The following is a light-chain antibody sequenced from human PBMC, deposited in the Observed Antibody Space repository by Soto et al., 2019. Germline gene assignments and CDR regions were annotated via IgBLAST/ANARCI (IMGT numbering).Light chain of an antibody. Sequence: IHMTHPPSTLSGYAGDRVTITCRASQTISSWLAWYQQKPGKAPKLLIYKASTLKSGVPSRFSGSGSGTEFTLTISSLQPDDFATYYCQHYNSYSEAFGQGTKVDIK. J-gene: IGKJ1*01. CDR2: KAS. V-gene: IGKV1-5*03. CDR1: QTISSW. CDR3: QHYNSYSEA.